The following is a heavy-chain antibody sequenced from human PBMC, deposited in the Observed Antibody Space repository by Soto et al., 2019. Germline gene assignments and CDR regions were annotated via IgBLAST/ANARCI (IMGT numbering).Heavy chain of an antibody. CDR2: IYPGDSDT. J-gene: IGHJ4*02. CDR3: ARRLTGDYVSFAPWFDY. D-gene: IGHD3-9*01. V-gene: IGHV5-51*01. CDR1: GYSFTSYW. Sequence: GESLKISCKGSGYSFTSYWIGWVRQMPGKGLEWMGIIYPGDSDTRYSPSFQGQVTISADKSISTAYLQWSSLKASDTAMYYCARRLTGDYVSFAPWFDYWGQGTLVTVSS.